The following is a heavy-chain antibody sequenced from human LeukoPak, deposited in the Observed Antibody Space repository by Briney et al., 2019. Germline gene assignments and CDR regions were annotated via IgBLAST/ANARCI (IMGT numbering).Heavy chain of an antibody. J-gene: IGHJ4*02. V-gene: IGHV2-5*01. D-gene: IGHD2-2*01. CDR1: GFSLSTSGVG. Sequence: SGPTLVKPTQTLTLTCTFSGFSLSTSGVGVGWIRQPPGKALEWLALIYWNDDKRYSPSLKSRLTITKDTSKNQVVLTMTNVDPVDTATYYCAHISCSSTSCYSFDYWGQGTLVTVSS. CDR2: IYWNDDK. CDR3: AHISCSSTSCYSFDY.